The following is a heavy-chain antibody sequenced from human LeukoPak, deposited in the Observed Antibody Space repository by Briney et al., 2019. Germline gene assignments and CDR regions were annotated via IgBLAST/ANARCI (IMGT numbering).Heavy chain of an antibody. Sequence: SETLSLTCTVSGGSISSYYWSWIRQPPGKGLEWIGYIYYSGSTNYNPSLKSRVTISVDTSKNQFSLKLSSVTAADTAVYYCARVSGGTLGGDHYYYYMDVWGKGTTVTVSS. V-gene: IGHV4-59*01. D-gene: IGHD2-21*02. J-gene: IGHJ6*03. CDR2: IYYSGST. CDR3: ARVSGGTLGGDHYYYYMDV. CDR1: GGSISSYY.